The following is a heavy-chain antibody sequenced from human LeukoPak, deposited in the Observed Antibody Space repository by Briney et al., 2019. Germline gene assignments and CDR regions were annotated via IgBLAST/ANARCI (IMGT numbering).Heavy chain of an antibody. D-gene: IGHD5-12*01. CDR1: GFTFSNYS. CDR2: ISGTGGTT. V-gene: IGHV3-23*01. Sequence: PGGSLRLSCAASGFTFSNYSMSWVRQAPGKGLEWVSTISGTGGTTYYADSVKGRFTISRDNSKNTLYLQMNSLRAEDTAVYYCAKNDDSGYDVGDYWGQGTLVTVSS. CDR3: AKNDDSGYDVGDY. J-gene: IGHJ4*02.